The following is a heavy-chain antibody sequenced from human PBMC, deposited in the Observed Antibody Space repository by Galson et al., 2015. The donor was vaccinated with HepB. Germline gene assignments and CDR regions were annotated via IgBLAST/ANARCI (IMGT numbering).Heavy chain of an antibody. Sequence: SLRLSCAASGFTFSSYGMHWVRQAPGKGLEWVAVIWYDGSNKYYADSVKGRFTISRDNSKNTLYLQTNSLRAEDTAVYYCARDLGIAAAGADYWGQGTLVTVSS. CDR2: IWYDGSNK. CDR1: GFTFSSYG. CDR3: ARDLGIAAAGADY. V-gene: IGHV3-33*01. D-gene: IGHD6-13*01. J-gene: IGHJ4*02.